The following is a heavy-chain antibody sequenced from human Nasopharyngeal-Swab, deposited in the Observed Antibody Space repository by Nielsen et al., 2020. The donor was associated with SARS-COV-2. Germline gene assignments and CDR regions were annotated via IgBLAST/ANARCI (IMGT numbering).Heavy chain of an antibody. CDR3: ARALGGSYYYGMDV. V-gene: IGHV3-30*04. CDR1: GFTFSSYA. J-gene: IGHJ6*02. CDR2: ISYDGSNK. D-gene: IGHD1-26*01. Sequence: GESLKISCAASGFTFSSYAMHWVRQAPGKGLEWVAVISYDGSNKYYADSVKGRFTISRDNSKNTLYPQMNSLRAEDTAVYYCARALGGSYYYGMDVWGQGTTVTVSS.